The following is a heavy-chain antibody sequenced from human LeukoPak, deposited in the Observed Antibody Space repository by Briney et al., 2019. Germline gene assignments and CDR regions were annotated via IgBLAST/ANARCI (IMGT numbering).Heavy chain of an antibody. V-gene: IGHV1-2*02. J-gene: IGHJ4*02. CDR1: GYTFTGYY. Sequence: ASVKVSCKASGYTFTGYYIHWVRQAPGQGLEWMGWINPDSGVTDYAQKFQGRVTITADESTSTAYMELSSLRSEDTAVYYCARGALRTTVASFDYWGQGTLVTVSS. D-gene: IGHD4-17*01. CDR2: INPDSGVT. CDR3: ARGALRTTVASFDY.